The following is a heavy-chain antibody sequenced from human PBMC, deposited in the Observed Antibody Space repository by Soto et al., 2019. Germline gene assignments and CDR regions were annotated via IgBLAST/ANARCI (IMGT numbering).Heavy chain of an antibody. CDR1: GFTFSSYS. D-gene: IGHD3-22*01. V-gene: IGHV3-21*01. Sequence: SLRLSCAASGFTFSSYSMNWVRQAPGKGLDWVSSISSTSSYIYYTDSVKGRFTISRDNAKSSLYLQMNSLRAEDTAVYYCARVIWGDSMGYYGYYYHGMDVWGQGTTVTVSS. J-gene: IGHJ6*02. CDR2: ISSTSSYI. CDR3: ARVIWGDSMGYYGYYYHGMDV.